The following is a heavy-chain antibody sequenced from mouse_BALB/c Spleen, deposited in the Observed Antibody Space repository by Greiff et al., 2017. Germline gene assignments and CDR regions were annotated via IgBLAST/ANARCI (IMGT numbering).Heavy chain of an antibody. CDR3: ARQSTDGNYGFDY. Sequence: VQLKESGGGLVKLGGSLKLSCAASGFTFSSYYMSWVRQTPEKRLELVAAINSNGGSTYYPDTVKGRFTISRDNAKNTLYLQMSSLKSEDTALYYCARQSTDGNYGFDYWGQGTTLTVSS. CDR2: INSNGGST. J-gene: IGHJ2*01. D-gene: IGHD2-1*01. V-gene: IGHV5-6-2*01. CDR1: GFTFSSYY.